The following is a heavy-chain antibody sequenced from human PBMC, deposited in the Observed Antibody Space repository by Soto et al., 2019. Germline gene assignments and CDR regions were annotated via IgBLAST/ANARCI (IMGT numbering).Heavy chain of an antibody. V-gene: IGHV5-51*01. CDR1: GYYFSSYW. CDR2: ISPDDSET. D-gene: IGHD3-22*01. Sequence: EVQLVQSGAEVKKAGESLRISCKASGYYFSSYWIGWVRQKPGKDLEWVGIISPDDSETRYSPSFQGHVTISADKSLSTAYLQWTSLRASDSAVYFCARRDTSGYYYGDFGNWGQGTLVTVSS. CDR3: ARRDTSGYYYGDFGN. J-gene: IGHJ4*02.